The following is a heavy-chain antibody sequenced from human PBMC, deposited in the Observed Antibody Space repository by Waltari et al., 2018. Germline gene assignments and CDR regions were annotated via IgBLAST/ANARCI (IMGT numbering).Heavy chain of an antibody. CDR2: FSGSGGST. CDR1: GFTFSSYA. CDR3: AICEQPPDYYFDY. Sequence: EVQLLESGGGLVQPGGSLRLSCAASGFTFSSYAMSWVRQAPGKGLEWVSAFSGSGGSTYYADAVKGRFTISRDNSKNTLYLQMNSLRAEDTAVYYCAICEQPPDYYFDYWGQGTLVTVSS. J-gene: IGHJ4*02. V-gene: IGHV3-23*01.